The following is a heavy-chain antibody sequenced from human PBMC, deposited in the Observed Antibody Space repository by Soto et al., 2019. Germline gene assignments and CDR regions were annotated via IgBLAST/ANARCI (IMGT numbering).Heavy chain of an antibody. CDR1: GFTFSSYC. V-gene: IGHV3-7*03. CDR3: ARVQDSSGYYYVYYFDY. Sequence: GGSLRLSCAASGFTFSSYCMSWVRQAPGKGLEWVANIKQDGSETYYVDSVKGRFTISRDNAKNSLYLQMNSLRAEDTAVYYCARVQDSSGYYYVYYFDYWGQGTLVTVSS. D-gene: IGHD3-22*01. J-gene: IGHJ4*02. CDR2: IKQDGSET.